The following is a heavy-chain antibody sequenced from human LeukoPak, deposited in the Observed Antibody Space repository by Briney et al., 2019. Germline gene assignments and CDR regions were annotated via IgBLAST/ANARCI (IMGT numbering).Heavy chain of an antibody. CDR1: GFTVSSKY. CDR3: ARDSGSYYFDY. V-gene: IGHV3-66*01. Sequence: AGGSLRLSCGASGFTVSSKYMVWVRQAPGKGLELVSIIYSGANTDYADSVKGRFTISRDNSKNTLYLQMNSMRAEDTAVYYCARDSGSYYFDYWGQGTLVTVSS. CDR2: IYSGANT. J-gene: IGHJ4*02. D-gene: IGHD5-12*01.